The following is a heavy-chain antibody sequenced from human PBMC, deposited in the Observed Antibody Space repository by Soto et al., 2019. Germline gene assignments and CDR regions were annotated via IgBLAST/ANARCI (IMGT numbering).Heavy chain of an antibody. Sequence: SETLSLTCTVSGGSISSYYWSWIRQPPGKGLEWIGYIYYSGSTNYNPSLKSRVTISVDTSKNQFSLKLSSVTAADTAVYYCAGEVVPAAMPVGRTNWFDPWGQGTLVTVSS. D-gene: IGHD2-2*01. CDR1: GGSISSYY. CDR2: IYYSGST. V-gene: IGHV4-59*01. J-gene: IGHJ5*02. CDR3: AGEVVPAAMPVGRTNWFDP.